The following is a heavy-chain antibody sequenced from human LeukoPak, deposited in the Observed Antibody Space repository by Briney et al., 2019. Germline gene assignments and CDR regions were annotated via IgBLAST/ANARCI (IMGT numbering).Heavy chain of an antibody. V-gene: IGHV3-23*01. D-gene: IGHD4-17*01. CDR1: GFTFSDYV. Sequence: GGSLRLSCAVSGFTFSDYVMSWVRQTPGKGLEWVSGIGRSGSPTHFASSVKGRFTISRDNSKNTLYLQMNRLRAEDTALYFCVKDADDSGDFLFHAWGQGTLVTVSS. J-gene: IGHJ5*02. CDR3: VKDADDSGDFLFHA. CDR2: IGRSGSPT.